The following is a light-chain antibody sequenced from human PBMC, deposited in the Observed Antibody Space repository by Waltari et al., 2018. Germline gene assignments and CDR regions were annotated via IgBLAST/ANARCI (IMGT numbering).Light chain of an antibody. CDR3: QQHSNYWA. J-gene: IGKJ1*01. CDR2: KAA. V-gene: IGKV1-5*03. CDR1: QNINSW. Sequence: DIQMTQSPSTLSASVGDRVTITCRASQNINSWLAWYQQKPRKAPKLLIYKAASLESGVPSRFSRSGSATEFTLTVSSLQPDDFATYYCQQHSNYWAFGEGTKVEIK.